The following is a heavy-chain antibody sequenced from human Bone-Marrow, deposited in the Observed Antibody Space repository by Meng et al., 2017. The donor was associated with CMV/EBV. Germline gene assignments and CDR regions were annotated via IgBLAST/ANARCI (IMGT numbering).Heavy chain of an antibody. D-gene: IGHD6-13*01. CDR1: GFTFSSYE. V-gene: IGHV3-66*02. CDR3: ARTPIAARRKSVYYYGMDV. Sequence: GESLKISCVVSGFTFSSYEMNWVRQAPGKGLEWVSVIYSGGSTYYADSVKGRFTFSRDNSKNTLYLQMNSLRAEDTAVYYCARTPIAARRKSVYYYGMDVWGQGTTVTVSS. J-gene: IGHJ6*02. CDR2: IYSGGST.